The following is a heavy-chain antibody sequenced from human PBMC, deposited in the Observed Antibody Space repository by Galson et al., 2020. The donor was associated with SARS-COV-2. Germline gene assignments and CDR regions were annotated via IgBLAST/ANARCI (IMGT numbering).Heavy chain of an antibody. V-gene: IGHV3-74*01. CDR3: ARVGTRSGWKYSFAS. CDR2: INSDGSST. CDR1: GFTFSSSW. D-gene: IGHD6-19*01. Sequence: TGGSLRLSCAASGFTFSSSWMHWVRQAPGKGLVWVSRINSDGSSTSYADSVKGRFTISRDNAKNTLYLQMNSLRAEDTAVYYCARVGTRSGWKYSFASWGQGPLVTVSS. J-gene: IGHJ4*02.